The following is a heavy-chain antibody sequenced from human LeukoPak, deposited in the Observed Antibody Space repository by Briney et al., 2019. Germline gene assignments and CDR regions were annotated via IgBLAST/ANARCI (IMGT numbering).Heavy chain of an antibody. Sequence: ASVKVSCKVSGYTLTELSMHWVRQAPGKGLEWMGGFDPEDGETIYAQKFQGRVTITTDESTSTAYMELSSLRSEDTAVYYCARAITMVRGHYYYMDVWGKGTTVTVSS. V-gene: IGHV1-24*01. J-gene: IGHJ6*03. D-gene: IGHD3-10*01. CDR2: FDPEDGET. CDR3: ARAITMVRGHYYYMDV. CDR1: GYTLTELS.